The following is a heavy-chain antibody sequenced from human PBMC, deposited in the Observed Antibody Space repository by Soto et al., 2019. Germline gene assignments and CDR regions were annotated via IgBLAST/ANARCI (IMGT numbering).Heavy chain of an antibody. Sequence: SVKVSCKSSGGNFSSYTISWVRQAPGQGLEWMGRIIPILGIANYAQKFQGRVTITADKSTSTAYMELSSLRSEDTAVYYRARSVEAGGGGSEFYYWGQGTLVTVSS. D-gene: IGHD2-15*01. CDR3: ARSVEAGGGGSEFYY. V-gene: IGHV1-69*02. J-gene: IGHJ4*02. CDR2: IIPILGIA. CDR1: GGNFSSYT.